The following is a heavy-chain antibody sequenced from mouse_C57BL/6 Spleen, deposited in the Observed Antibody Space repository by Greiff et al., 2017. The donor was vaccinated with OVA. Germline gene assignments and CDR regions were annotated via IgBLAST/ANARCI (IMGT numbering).Heavy chain of an antibody. Sequence: VQLVESGPGLVQPSQSLSITCTVSGFSLTSYGVHWVRQSPGKGLEWLGVIWRGGSTDYNAAFMSRLSITKDNSKSQVFFKMNSLQADDTAIYYCAKNYYSNPYYAMDYWGQGTSVTVSS. V-gene: IGHV2-5*01. CDR1: GFSLTSYG. J-gene: IGHJ4*01. CDR3: AKNYYSNPYYAMDY. D-gene: IGHD2-5*01. CDR2: IWRGGST.